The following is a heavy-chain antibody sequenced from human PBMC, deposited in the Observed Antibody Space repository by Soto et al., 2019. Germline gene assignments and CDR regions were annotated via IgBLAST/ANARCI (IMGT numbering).Heavy chain of an antibody. J-gene: IGHJ3*02. V-gene: IGHV3-23*01. D-gene: IGHD3-10*01. CDR2: ISGSGGNT. CDR3: AKGREGFGNDACDI. CDR1: GFTFSSYA. Sequence: EVQLLESGGGLVQPGGSLRPSCAASGFTFSSYAMSWVRQAPGKGLEWVSAISGSGGNTYYADSVKGRFTISRDNSKNTLYLQMNTLRAEDTAVYYCAKGREGFGNDACDIWGQGTMVTVSS.